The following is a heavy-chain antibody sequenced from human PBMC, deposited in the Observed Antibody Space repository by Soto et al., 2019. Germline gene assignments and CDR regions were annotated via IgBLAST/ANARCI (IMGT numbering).Heavy chain of an antibody. CDR3: AKGAVAGTPTSYYYYGMDV. CDR1: GGTFRTYA. Sequence: QVQLLQSGAEVKKPGSSVRVSCEASGGTFRTYAISWVRQAPGQGLEWMGEIIPIFGTVNYAQKFQGRVTITADESTTTDYMDQRSLRAEATAVYYCAKGAVAGTPTSYYYYGMDVWGQGTTVTVSS. J-gene: IGHJ6*02. CDR2: IIPIFGTV. D-gene: IGHD6-19*01. V-gene: IGHV1-69*12.